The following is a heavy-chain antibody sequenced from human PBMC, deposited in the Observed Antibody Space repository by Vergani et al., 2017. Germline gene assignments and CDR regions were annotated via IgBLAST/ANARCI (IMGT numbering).Heavy chain of an antibody. V-gene: IGHV3-21*02. Sequence: VQLVESGGGVVQPGGSMRLSCSASGLTLSSYGVHWVRHAPGKGLEWVSSISGNNDDVYYADSVKGRFTIASDKAKNALYLDMSSRRAEDTAVYYCVRDVRVSRTWGQGTLVAVAS. CDR3: VRDVRVSRT. CDR2: ISGNNDDV. CDR1: GLTLSSYG. J-gene: IGHJ3*01.